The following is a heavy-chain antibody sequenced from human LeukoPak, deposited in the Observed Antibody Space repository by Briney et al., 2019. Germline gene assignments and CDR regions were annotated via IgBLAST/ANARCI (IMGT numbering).Heavy chain of an antibody. J-gene: IGHJ4*02. CDR1: GFTFSSYW. CDR3: ARDLRNYCSSGSCYSAEGFFDY. D-gene: IGHD2-15*01. CDR2: TKQDGREK. Sequence: GGSLRLSCAASGFTFSSYWMSWVRQAPGKGLEWVVNTKQDGREKSHVDSVKGRFTISRDNAKNSLYLQMNSRRAEDTDVYYCARDLRNYCSSGSCYSAEGFFDYWGEGTLVTVSS. V-gene: IGHV3-7*01.